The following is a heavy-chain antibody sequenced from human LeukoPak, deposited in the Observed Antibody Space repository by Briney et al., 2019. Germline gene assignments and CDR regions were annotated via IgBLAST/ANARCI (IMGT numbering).Heavy chain of an antibody. D-gene: IGHD3-22*01. CDR1: GFTFANYA. CDR2: ITFDGGST. J-gene: IGHJ4*02. V-gene: IGHV3-23*01. CDR3: AKSNYFDSGGCYFFDY. Sequence: GGSLRLSCAASGFTFANYAMTWVRQAPGKGLEWVSIITFDGGSTYYADSVKGRFTISRDNSKNTLYLQMNSLRAEDTAVYYCAKSNYFDSGGCYFFDYWGQGTLVTVSS.